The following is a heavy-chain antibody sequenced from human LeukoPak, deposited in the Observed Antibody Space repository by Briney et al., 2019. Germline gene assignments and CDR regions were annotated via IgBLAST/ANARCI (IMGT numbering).Heavy chain of an antibody. CDR3: AREAHRGIAAAGPNYYYYGMDV. V-gene: IGHV4-34*01. CDR2: INHSGST. Sequence: SETLSLTCAVYGGSFSGYYWSWIRQPPGKGLEWIGEINHSGSTNYNPSLKSRVTISVDTSKNQFSLKLSSVTAADTAVYYCAREAHRGIAAAGPNYYYYGMDVWGQGTTVTVSS. CDR1: GGSFSGYY. J-gene: IGHJ6*02. D-gene: IGHD6-13*01.